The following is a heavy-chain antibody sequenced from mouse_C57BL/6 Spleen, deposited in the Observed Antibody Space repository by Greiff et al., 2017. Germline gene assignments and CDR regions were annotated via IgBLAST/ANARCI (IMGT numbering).Heavy chain of an antibody. J-gene: IGHJ4*01. CDR1: GFNIKDDY. Sequence: VQLQQSGAELVRPGASVKLSCTASGFNIKDDYMHWVKQRPEQGLEWIGWIDPENGDTEYASKFQGKATIPADTSSNPANLQLSRLTSEDTADNYGTKPKNVATVRVDYWGQGTSVTVSS. D-gene: IGHD1-1*01. CDR2: IDPENGDT. V-gene: IGHV14-4*01. CDR3: TKPKNVATVRVDY.